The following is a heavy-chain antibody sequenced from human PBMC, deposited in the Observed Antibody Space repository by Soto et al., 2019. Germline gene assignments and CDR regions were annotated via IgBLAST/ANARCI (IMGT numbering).Heavy chain of an antibody. CDR1: GFPFSDYY. CDR2: INTRGETR. D-gene: IGHD1-7*01. Sequence: PGGSLRLSCAASGFPFSDYYMNWIRQSPGQGLEWLSFINTRGETRYIADSIRGRFTFSRENARRSLYLQMNSLRAEETAVYYCARSGITWSEIIDYWGHGTMVTVSS. CDR3: ARSGITWSEIIDY. V-gene: IGHV3-11*01. J-gene: IGHJ4*01.